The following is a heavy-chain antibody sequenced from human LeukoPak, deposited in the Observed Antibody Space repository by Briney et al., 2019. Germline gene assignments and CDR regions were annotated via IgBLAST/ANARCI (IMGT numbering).Heavy chain of an antibody. J-gene: IGHJ2*01. CDR2: IYHSGNT. D-gene: IGHD6-13*01. CDR3: ARVSSSWYQDWYFDL. V-gene: IGHV4-38-2*02. Sequence: SETLSLTCTVSGYSISSGYYWGWIRQPPGKGLEWIGSIYHSGNTYYNPSLKSRVIISVDTSKNQFSLKLSSVTAVDTAVYYCARVSSSWYQDWYFDLWGRGTLVTVSS. CDR1: GYSISSGYY.